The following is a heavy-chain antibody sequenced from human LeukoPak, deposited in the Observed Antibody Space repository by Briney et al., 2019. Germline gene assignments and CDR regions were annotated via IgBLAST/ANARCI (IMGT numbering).Heavy chain of an antibody. CDR3: ARGYYYGSGIIDY. CDR2: INHSGST. CDR1: GGSVSGYY. V-gene: IGHV4-34*01. Sequence: SETLSLICAVYGGSVSGYYWSWIRQPPGKGLEWIGEINHSGSTNYNPSLKSRVTISVDTSKNQFSLKLSSVTAADTAVYYCARGYYYGSGIIDYWGQGTLVTVSS. J-gene: IGHJ4*02. D-gene: IGHD3-10*01.